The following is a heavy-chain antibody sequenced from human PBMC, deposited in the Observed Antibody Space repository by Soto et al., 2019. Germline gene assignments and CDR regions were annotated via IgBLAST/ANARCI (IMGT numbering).Heavy chain of an antibody. V-gene: IGHV4-34*01. Sequence: QGQLQQWGAGLLKPSETLSLTCAVYGGSFSGYYWSWIRQPPGKGLEWIGEISHSGSTNYNPSLKSRVTISVDTSKNHFSLRLSSVTAAATAVYYCARAAAAGIRVRGARRGYFAYWGQGTLVTVSS. J-gene: IGHJ4*02. CDR2: ISHSGST. CDR3: ARAAAAGIRVRGARRGYFAY. D-gene: IGHD6-13*01. CDR1: GGSFSGYY.